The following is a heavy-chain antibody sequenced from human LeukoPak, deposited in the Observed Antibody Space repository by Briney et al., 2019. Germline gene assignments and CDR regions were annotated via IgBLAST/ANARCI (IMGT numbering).Heavy chain of an antibody. CDR3: ATGYSSSWYYFDY. CDR1: GYTFTGYY. V-gene: IGHV1-2*02. J-gene: IGHJ4*02. CDR2: INPNSGGT. Sequence: ASVKVSCKASGYTFTGYYMHWVRQAPGQGLEWMGWINPNSGGTNYAQKFQGRVTMTRDTSISTAYMELSRLRSDDTAAYYCATGYSSSWYYFDYWGQGTLVTVSS. D-gene: IGHD6-13*01.